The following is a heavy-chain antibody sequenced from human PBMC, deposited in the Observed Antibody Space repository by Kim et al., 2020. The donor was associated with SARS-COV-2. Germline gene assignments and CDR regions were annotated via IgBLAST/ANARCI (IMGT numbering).Heavy chain of an antibody. D-gene: IGHD3-9*01. CDR3: AKGALNYDILTGYYGLLSWFDP. Sequence: GESLKISCKGSGYSFTSYWISWVRQMPGKGLEWMGRIDPSDSYTNYSPSFQGHVTISADKSISTAYLQWSSLKASDTAMYYCAKGALNYDILTGYYGLLSWFDPWGQGTLVTVSS. CDR1: GYSFTSYW. V-gene: IGHV5-10-1*01. CDR2: IDPSDSYT. J-gene: IGHJ5*02.